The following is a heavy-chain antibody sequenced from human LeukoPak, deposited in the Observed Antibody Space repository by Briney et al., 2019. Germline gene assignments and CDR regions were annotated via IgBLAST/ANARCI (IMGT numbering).Heavy chain of an antibody. V-gene: IGHV4-59*01. J-gene: IGHJ6*02. CDR1: GGSISSYY. Sequence: SETLSLTCTISGGSISSYYWTWIRQPPGKGLEWIGYISNSGNTNYKPSLRSRVTISVDTAKNQFSLKLTSVSVADSAVYYCARIPSLRYNYYGVDVWGQGTAVTVSS. D-gene: IGHD3-16*01. CDR2: ISNSGNT. CDR3: ARIPSLRYNYYGVDV.